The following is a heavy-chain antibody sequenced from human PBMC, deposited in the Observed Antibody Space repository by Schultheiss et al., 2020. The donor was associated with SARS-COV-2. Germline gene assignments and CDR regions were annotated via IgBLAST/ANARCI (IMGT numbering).Heavy chain of an antibody. CDR3: ARVTTVTRVWGAFDI. Sequence: GGSLRLSCAASGFTFSSYWMSWVRQAPGKGLEWVANIKQDGSEKYYVDSVKGRFTISRDNAKNSLYLQMNSLRAEDTAVYYCARVTTVTRVWGAFDIWGQGTMVTVSS. V-gene: IGHV3-7*03. CDR2: IKQDGSEK. CDR1: GFTFSSYW. J-gene: IGHJ3*02. D-gene: IGHD4-17*01.